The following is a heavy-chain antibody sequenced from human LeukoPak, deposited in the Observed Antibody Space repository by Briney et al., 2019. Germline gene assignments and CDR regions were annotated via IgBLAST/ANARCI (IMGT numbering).Heavy chain of an antibody. V-gene: IGHV3-21*01. CDR2: ISSSSTHI. CDR1: GFTFSSYA. CDR3: TRGGVLSSAVAGSFDY. Sequence: GGSLRLSCAASGFTFSSYAMSWVRQAPGKGLEWVSSISSSSTHIYYADSMKGRLTISRDNAKNSLYLQINSLRAEDTAVYYCTRGGVLSSAVAGSFDYWGQGTLVTVSS. D-gene: IGHD6-19*01. J-gene: IGHJ4*02.